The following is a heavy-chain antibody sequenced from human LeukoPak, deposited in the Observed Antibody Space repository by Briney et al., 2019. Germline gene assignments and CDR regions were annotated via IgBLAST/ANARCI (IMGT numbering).Heavy chain of an antibody. CDR2: IYYSGST. D-gene: IGHD6-13*01. CDR3: ARDPVQSMADSSSWYLVGWFDP. Sequence: SETLSLTCAVSGGSISSSSHYWGWIRQPPGKGLEWIGSIYYSGSTYYNPSLKSRVTISVDTSKNQFSLKLSSVTAADTAVYYCARDPVQSMADSSSWYLVGWFDPWGQGTLVTVSS. V-gene: IGHV4-39*07. J-gene: IGHJ5*02. CDR1: GGSISSSSHY.